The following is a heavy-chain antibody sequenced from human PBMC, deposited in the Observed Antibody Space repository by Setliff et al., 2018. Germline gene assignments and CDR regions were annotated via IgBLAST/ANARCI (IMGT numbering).Heavy chain of an antibody. V-gene: IGHV4-34*01. D-gene: IGHD3-3*01. CDR3: AREQSNYDFWSGYYGSYYYYMDV. CDR2: IYHSGST. CDR1: GGSFSGYY. Sequence: PSETLSLTCAVYGGSFSGYYWSWIRQPPGKGLEWIGEIYHSGSTNYNPSLKSRVTISVDTSKNQFSLKLSSVTAADTAVYYCAREQSNYDFWSGYYGSYYYYMDVWGKGTTVTVSS. J-gene: IGHJ6*03.